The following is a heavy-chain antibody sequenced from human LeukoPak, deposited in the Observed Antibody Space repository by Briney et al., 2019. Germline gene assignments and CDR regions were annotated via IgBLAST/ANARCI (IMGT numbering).Heavy chain of an antibody. Sequence: SVKVSRKASGGTFSSYAISWVRQAPGQGLEWMGGIIPIFGTANYAQKFQGRVTITADESTSTAYMELSSLRSEDTAVYYCASPPLEYCSGGSCYSYFQHWGQGTLVTVSS. D-gene: IGHD2-15*01. CDR1: GGTFSSYA. V-gene: IGHV1-69*13. J-gene: IGHJ1*01. CDR3: ASPPLEYCSGGSCYSYFQH. CDR2: IIPIFGTA.